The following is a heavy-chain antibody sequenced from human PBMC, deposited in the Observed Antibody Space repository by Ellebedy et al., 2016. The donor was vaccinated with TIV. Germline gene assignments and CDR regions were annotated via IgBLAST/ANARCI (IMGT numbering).Heavy chain of an antibody. Sequence: MPSETLSLTCAVSGDSINTQNWWQWVRQTPGKGLEWIGASDHSGNVYYSPSFKSRVTILVDRSKNQFSLNLNSVTAADTAIYYCARVIGGCSDFSCYLDPWGQGILVTVSS. CDR3: ARVIGGCSDFSCYLDP. CDR2: SDHSGNV. V-gene: IGHV4-4*02. J-gene: IGHJ5*02. CDR1: GDSINTQNW. D-gene: IGHD2-2*01.